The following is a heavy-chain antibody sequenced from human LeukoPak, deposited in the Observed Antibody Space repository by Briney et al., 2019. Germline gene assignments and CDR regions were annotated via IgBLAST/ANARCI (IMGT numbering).Heavy chain of an antibody. CDR2: INIDRSRT. V-gene: IGHV3-74*01. CDR3: ARESGYTYGA. D-gene: IGHD6-13*01. CDR1: GFSFSGYW. Sequence: GGSLRLSCAASGFSFSGYWMHWVRQAPGKGLVLVSLINIDRSRTTYADSVKGRFTISRDNAKNTLYLQMNSLRAEDTAVYYCARESGYTYGAWGQGTLVTVSS. J-gene: IGHJ4*02.